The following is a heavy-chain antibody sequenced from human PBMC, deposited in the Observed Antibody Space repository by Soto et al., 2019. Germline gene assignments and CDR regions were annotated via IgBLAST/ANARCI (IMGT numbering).Heavy chain of an antibody. V-gene: IGHV1-58*01. CDR2: IVVGSGNT. CDR3: AAAPIYDFWSGYSVFDY. CDR1: GFTFTSSA. Sequence: ASVKVSCKASGFTFTSSAVQWVRQARGQRLEWIGWIVVGSGNTNYAQKFQERVTITRDMFTSTAYMGLSSLRSEDTAVYYCAAAPIYDFWSGYSVFDYWGQGTLVTVSS. D-gene: IGHD3-3*01. J-gene: IGHJ4*02.